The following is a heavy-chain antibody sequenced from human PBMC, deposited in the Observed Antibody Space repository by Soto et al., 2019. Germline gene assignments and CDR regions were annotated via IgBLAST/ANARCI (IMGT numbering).Heavy chain of an antibody. CDR2: ISWNSGSI. D-gene: IGHD3-22*01. CDR1: GFTFDDYA. V-gene: IGHV3-9*01. J-gene: IGHJ4*02. CDR3: ARQGGGFYDTSGYYDY. Sequence: EVQLVESGGGLLQPGRSLRLSCAASGFTFDDYAMHWVRQAPGKGLEWVSGISWNSGSIGYADSVKGRFTISRDNAKNSLYLQMNSLTAEDTALYYCARQGGGFYDTSGYYDYWGQGTLVTVSS.